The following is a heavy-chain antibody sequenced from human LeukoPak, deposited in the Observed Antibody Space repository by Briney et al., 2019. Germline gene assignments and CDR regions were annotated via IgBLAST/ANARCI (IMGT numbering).Heavy chain of an antibody. CDR2: SSPIFGTA. CDR1: ADTSITSG. J-gene: IGHJ4*02. CDR3: ARGVYCYSSGYSFEY. Sequence: SVKVSPTHSADTSITSGTSWVRETPEQGREWMGGSSPIFGTANYAQKFQVRVTIIADESTSTAYMELSRLRSEDTAVYYCARGVYCYSSGYSFEYWGRGTLVTVSS. D-gene: IGHD3-22*01. V-gene: IGHV1-69*13.